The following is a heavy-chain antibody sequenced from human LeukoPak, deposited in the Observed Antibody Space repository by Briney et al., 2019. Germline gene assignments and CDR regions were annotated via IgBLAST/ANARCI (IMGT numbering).Heavy chain of an antibody. CDR1: GGSISSDSYY. CDR2: IYYSGST. Sequence: SETLSLTCTVSGGSISSDSYYWAWTRQPPGKGLEWIGNIYYSGSTYYNPSLKSRVTISVDTSKNQFSLKLSSVTAADTAVYYCARAGNGILTGYFQNWYFDLWGRGTLVTVSS. J-gene: IGHJ2*01. V-gene: IGHV4-39*01. CDR3: ARAGNGILTGYFQNWYFDL. D-gene: IGHD3-9*01.